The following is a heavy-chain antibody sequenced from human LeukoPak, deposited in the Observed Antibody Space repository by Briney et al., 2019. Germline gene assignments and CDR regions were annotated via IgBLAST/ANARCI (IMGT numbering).Heavy chain of an antibody. CDR1: GGSISSGGYS. CDR2: IYYSGST. CDR3: ARGSWGLNNWFDP. D-gene: IGHD3-16*01. J-gene: IGHJ5*02. V-gene: IGHV4-30-2*01. Sequence: SETLSLTCVVSGGSISSGGYSWSWIRQPPGKGLEWIGYIYYSGSTYYNPSLKSRVTISADRSKNQFSLKLSSVTAADTAVYYCARGSWGLNNWFDPWGQGTLVTVSS.